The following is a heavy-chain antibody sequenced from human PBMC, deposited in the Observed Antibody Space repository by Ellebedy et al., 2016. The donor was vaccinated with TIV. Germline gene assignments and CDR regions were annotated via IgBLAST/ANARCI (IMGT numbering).Heavy chain of an antibody. Sequence: SVKVSCXASGYTFTSYAISWVRQAPGQGLEWMGGIIPIFGTANYAQKFQGRVTITADKSTSTAYMELSSLRSEDTAVYYCARDLWEIRRHYYGSGRPQKFNWFDPWGQGTLVTVSS. V-gene: IGHV1-69*06. CDR3: ARDLWEIRRHYYGSGRPQKFNWFDP. CDR2: IIPIFGTA. J-gene: IGHJ5*02. D-gene: IGHD3-10*01. CDR1: GYTFTSYA.